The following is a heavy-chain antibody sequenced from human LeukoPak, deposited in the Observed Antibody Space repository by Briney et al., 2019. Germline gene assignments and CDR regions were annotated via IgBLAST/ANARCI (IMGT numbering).Heavy chain of an antibody. D-gene: IGHD7-27*01. Sequence: SETLSLTCSVSGGSISSGGYHWSWIRQHPGKGLEWIGYIYYSGSTDYNPSLKSRVTISVGTSKNQFSLKLSSVTAADTAVYYCARDMGTWYFDLWGRGTLVTVSS. CDR1: GGSISSGGYH. J-gene: IGHJ2*01. CDR2: IYYSGST. V-gene: IGHV4-31*03. CDR3: ARDMGTWYFDL.